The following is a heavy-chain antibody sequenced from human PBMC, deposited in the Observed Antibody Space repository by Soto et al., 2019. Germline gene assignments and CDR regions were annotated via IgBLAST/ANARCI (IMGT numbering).Heavy chain of an antibody. CDR1: GFTFSSYG. J-gene: IGHJ6*02. Sequence: GGALRLPCAASGFTFSSYGIHWVRQAPGKGLEWGAVIWYDGSNKYYADSVKGRFTISRDNSKNTLYLQMNSLRAEDTAVYYCARDPHIAADPYYYYYYGMDVWGQGTTVTVSS. CDR3: ARDPHIAADPYYYYYYGMDV. V-gene: IGHV3-33*01. CDR2: IWYDGSNK. D-gene: IGHD6-13*01.